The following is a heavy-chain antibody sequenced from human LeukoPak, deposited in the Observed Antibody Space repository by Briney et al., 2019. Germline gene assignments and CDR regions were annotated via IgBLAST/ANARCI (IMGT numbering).Heavy chain of an antibody. CDR2: ISGGGGST. CDR3: AKDDYGDDEPYDY. D-gene: IGHD4-17*01. J-gene: IGHJ4*02. CDR1: GFSFSIYA. Sequence: PGGSLRLSCAASGFSFSIYAMSWVRQAPGKGLEWVSGISGGGGSTYYADSVKGRFTISRDNSRNTLYPQMNSLRAEDTAIYYCAKDDYGDDEPYDYWGQGSLVTVSS. V-gene: IGHV3-23*01.